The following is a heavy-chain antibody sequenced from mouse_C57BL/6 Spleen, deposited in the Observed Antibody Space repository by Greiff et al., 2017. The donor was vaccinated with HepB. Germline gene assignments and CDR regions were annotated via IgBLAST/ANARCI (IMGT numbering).Heavy chain of an antibody. V-gene: IGHV5-9*01. J-gene: IGHJ1*03. CDR2: ISGGGGNT. CDR1: GFTFSSYT. CDR3: ARQRGGYEHWYFDV. D-gene: IGHD2-2*01. Sequence: EVQLVESGGGLVKPGGSLKLSCAASGFTFSSYTMSWVRQTPEKRLEWVATISGGGGNTYYPDSVKGRFTISRDNAKNTLYLQMSSLRSEDTALYYCARQRGGYEHWYFDVWGTGTTVTVSS.